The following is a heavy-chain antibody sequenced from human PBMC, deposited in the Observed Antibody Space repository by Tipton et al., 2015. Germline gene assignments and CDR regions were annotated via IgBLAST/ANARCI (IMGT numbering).Heavy chain of an antibody. CDR2: VIYEGRT. Sequence: TLSLTCSVSGGSITNNFWTWIRQPPGKGLEWIGYVIYEGRTNYNPSLRSRVNISLDTSNKHFSLRLTSVTAADTAVYYCARDLLRTGMDVWGQGTTVIVS. D-gene: IGHD3-10*01. V-gene: IGHV4-59*01. CDR3: ARDLLRTGMDV. J-gene: IGHJ6*02. CDR1: GGSITNNF.